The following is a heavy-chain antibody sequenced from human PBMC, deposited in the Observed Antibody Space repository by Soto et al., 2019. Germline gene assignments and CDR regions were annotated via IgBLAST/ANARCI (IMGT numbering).Heavy chain of an antibody. CDR1: GGSISSYY. D-gene: IGHD4-17*01. CDR3: ERGFPTVVTVDY. V-gene: IGHV4-59*08. J-gene: IGHJ4*02. CDR2: IYYSGST. Sequence: SETLSLTCTVSGGSISSYYWSWIRQPPGKGLEWIGYIYYSGSTNYNPSLKSRVTISVDTSKNQFSLKLSSVTAADTAVYYCERGFPTVVTVDYWGQGTLVTVSS.